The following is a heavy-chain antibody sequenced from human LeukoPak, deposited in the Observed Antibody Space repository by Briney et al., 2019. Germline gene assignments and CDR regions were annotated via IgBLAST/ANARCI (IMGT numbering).Heavy chain of an antibody. Sequence: ASVKVSCKASGGTFSSYAISWVRQAPGQGLEWMGRIIPILGIANYAQKFQGRVTITADKSTSTAYMELSSLRSEDTAVYYCARTLSGYSYGPFDYWGQGTLVTVSS. CDR1: GGTFSSYA. J-gene: IGHJ4*02. CDR2: IIPILGIA. V-gene: IGHV1-69*04. D-gene: IGHD5-18*01. CDR3: ARTLSGYSYGPFDY.